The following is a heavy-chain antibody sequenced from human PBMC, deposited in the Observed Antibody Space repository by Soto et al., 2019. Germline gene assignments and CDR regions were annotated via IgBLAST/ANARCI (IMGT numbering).Heavy chain of an antibody. Sequence: QVQLQESGPGLVKPSQTLSLTCTVSGGSISSGDYYWSWIRQPPGKGLEWIGYIYYSGSTYYNPSLKSRVTISVDTSKTQFSLKLSSVTAADTAVYYCARGRFLESLLSGWFDPWGQGTLVTVSS. CDR2: IYYSGST. D-gene: IGHD3-3*01. CDR1: GGSISSGDYY. CDR3: ARGRFLESLLSGWFDP. J-gene: IGHJ5*02. V-gene: IGHV4-30-4*01.